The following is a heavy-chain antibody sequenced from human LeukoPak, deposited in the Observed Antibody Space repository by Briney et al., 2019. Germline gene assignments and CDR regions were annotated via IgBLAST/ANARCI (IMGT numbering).Heavy chain of an antibody. J-gene: IGHJ4*02. Sequence: GGTLSLSSAPSRFTLSRYWMPWVRQAPGTELEGVANIKQYRSEKDYVDSVKGRFTISRDNAKNALYLQMNSLTAEDTAVYYCARESFAARWDWGQGTLVTVSS. CDR3: ARESFAARWD. CDR2: IKQYRSEK. V-gene: IGHV3-7*01. CDR1: RFTLSRYW. D-gene: IGHD6-6*01.